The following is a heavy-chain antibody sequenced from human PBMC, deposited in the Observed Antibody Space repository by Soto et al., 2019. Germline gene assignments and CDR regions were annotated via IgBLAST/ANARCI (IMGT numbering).Heavy chain of an antibody. CDR2: ISTSGSTI. CDR3: ARPYCSTTNCPDN. CDR1: GFTFSDYY. J-gene: IGHJ4*02. V-gene: IGHV3-11*01. Sequence: GGSLRLSCAASGFTFSDYYMSWIRQAPGKGLEWVSYISTSGSTIYYADSVKGRFTISRDNAKSSLYLQMDSLRAEDTAVYYCARPYCSTTNCPDNWGQGTLVTVSS. D-gene: IGHD2-2*01.